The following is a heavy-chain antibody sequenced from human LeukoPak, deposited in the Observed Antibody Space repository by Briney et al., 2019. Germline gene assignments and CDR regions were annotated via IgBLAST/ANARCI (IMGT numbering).Heavy chain of an antibody. CDR2: VHYSGIT. CDR1: GASISSYY. J-gene: IGHJ4*02. V-gene: IGHV4-59*03. CDR3: ASQLGGTTFH. Sequence: SETLSLTCTVSGASISSYYWSWIRQPPGQGLEWIGYVHYSGITDYNPSPQSRVTISLDTSKSQFSLKLSSVTAADTAVYYCASQLGGTTFHWGQGTLVTVSS. D-gene: IGHD1-1*01.